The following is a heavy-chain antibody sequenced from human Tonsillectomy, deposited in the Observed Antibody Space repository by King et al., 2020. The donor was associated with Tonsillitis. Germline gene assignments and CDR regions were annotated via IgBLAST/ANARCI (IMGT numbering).Heavy chain of an antibody. CDR2: ISGSGGST. D-gene: IGHD3-22*01. CDR3: NTYYYDSSGYSISGPKKYYFDY. V-gene: IGHV3-23*04. CDR1: GSTFSSYA. J-gene: IGHJ4*02. Sequence: VQLVESGGGLVQPGGSLRLSCAASGSTFSSYAMSWVRQAPGKGLEWVSAISGSGGSTYYADSVKGRFTISRDNSKNTLYLQMNSLRAEDTAVYYCNTYYYDSSGYSISGPKKYYFDYWGQGTLVTVSS.